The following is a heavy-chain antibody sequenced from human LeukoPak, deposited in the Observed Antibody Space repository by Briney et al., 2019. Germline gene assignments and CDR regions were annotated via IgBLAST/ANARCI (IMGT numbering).Heavy chain of an antibody. CDR2: IYYSGST. CDR3: ARASAAAGFIVDY. V-gene: IGHV4-39*01. Sequence: SETLSLTCTVSGGSTSSTSYNWGWIRQPPGKGLEWIASIYYSGSTYYNPSLKSRVTISVGTSKNQFSLKLSSVTAADTAVYYCARASAAAGFIVDYWGQGTLVTVSS. D-gene: IGHD6-13*01. CDR1: GGSTSSTSYN. J-gene: IGHJ4*02.